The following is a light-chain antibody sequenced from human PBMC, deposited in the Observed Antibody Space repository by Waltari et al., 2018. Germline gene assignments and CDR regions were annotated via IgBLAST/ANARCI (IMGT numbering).Light chain of an antibody. J-gene: IGLJ3*02. CDR3: SSYTSSSTWV. Sequence: QSALTQPASVSGSPGQSITISCTGTSSDVGGYNYVSWYQQHPGKAPKVMIYDVSKRPSGVSNRFSGSNSGNTASLTISGLQAEDEADYYCSSYTSSSTWVFGGGTKLTVL. V-gene: IGLV2-14*01. CDR1: SSDVGGYNY. CDR2: DVS.